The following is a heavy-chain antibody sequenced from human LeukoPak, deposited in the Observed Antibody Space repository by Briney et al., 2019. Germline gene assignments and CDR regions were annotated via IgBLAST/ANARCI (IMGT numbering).Heavy chain of an antibody. J-gene: IGHJ4*02. V-gene: IGHV4-38-2*02. CDR2: IYHSGST. CDR3: ARAYYGSGSYYNYPFDY. D-gene: IGHD3-10*01. CDR1: GYSISSGYY. Sequence: SETLSLTCTVSGYSISSGYYWGCIRQPPGKGLEWIGSIYHSGSTNYNPSLKSRVTISVDTSKNQFSLKLSSVTAADTAVYYCARAYYGSGSYYNYPFDYWGQGTLVTVSS.